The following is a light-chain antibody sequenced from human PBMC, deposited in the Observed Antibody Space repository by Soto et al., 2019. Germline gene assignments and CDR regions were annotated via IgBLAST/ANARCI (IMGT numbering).Light chain of an antibody. CDR2: EVS. V-gene: IGLV2-8*01. CDR3: TSYVGSNISV. J-gene: IGLJ2*01. Sequence: QSALTQPPSASGSPGQSVTISCTGTSSDVRAYKYVSWYQQYPGKAHKLMIYEVSKRPSGVPDRFSGSKSGNTASLTVSGLHAEDEADYYCTSYVGSNISVFGGRTKLTVL. CDR1: SSDVRAYKY.